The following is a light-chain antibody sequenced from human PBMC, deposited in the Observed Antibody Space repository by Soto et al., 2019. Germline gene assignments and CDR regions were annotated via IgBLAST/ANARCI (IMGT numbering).Light chain of an antibody. V-gene: IGKV3-11*01. J-gene: IGKJ3*01. Sequence: ETVLTLYPCALRWSPGERTTLSCRASQSVSRYLAWYQQKPGQAPRLLIYDASYRATGIPARFSGSGSGTDFTLTINSLEPEDFAVYFCQQRSNWPPTFGPGTKVDI. CDR3: QQRSNWPPT. CDR1: QSVSRY. CDR2: DAS.